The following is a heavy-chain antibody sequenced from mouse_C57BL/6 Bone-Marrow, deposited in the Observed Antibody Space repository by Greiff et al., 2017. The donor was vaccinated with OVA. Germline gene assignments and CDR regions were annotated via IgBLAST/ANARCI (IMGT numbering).Heavy chain of an antibody. J-gene: IGHJ4*01. Sequence: EVQLMESGGGLVKPGGSLKLSCAASGFTFSSYAMSWVRQTPEKRLEWVATISDGGSYTYYPDNVKGRFTISRDNAKNNLYLQMSHLKSEDTAMYYCARDDRGAMDYWGQGTSVTVSS. CDR1: GFTFSSYA. CDR3: ARDDRGAMDY. V-gene: IGHV5-4*01. CDR2: ISDGGSYT.